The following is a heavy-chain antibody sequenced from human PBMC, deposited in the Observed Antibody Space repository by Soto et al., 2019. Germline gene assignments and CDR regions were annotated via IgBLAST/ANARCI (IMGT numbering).Heavy chain of an antibody. CDR3: AKGAARDFDY. D-gene: IGHD1-26*01. J-gene: IGHJ4*02. Sequence: GGSLRLSCVASGFSFGTYATTWVRQVPGKGLGGGYTVSVGIGRTFYADSVKGRSTTSRDIPKKRCFLHMNGLRGDDRGPYCCAKGAARDFDYWGRGTLVTVSS. V-gene: IGHV3-23*01. CDR2: VSVGIGRT. CDR1: GFSFGTYA.